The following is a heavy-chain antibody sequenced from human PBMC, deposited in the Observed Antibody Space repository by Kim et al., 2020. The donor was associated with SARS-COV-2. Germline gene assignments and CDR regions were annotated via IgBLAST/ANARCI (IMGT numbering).Heavy chain of an antibody. Sequence: SGPTLVKPTQTLTLTCTFSGFSLSTSGMCVSWIRQPPGKALEWLALIDWDDDKYYSTSLKTRLTISKDTSKNQVVLTMTNMDPVDTATYYCARSIVVVPAARSSSFREAYYYYYYGMDVWGQGTTVTVSS. CDR1: GFSLSTSGMC. J-gene: IGHJ6*02. D-gene: IGHD2-2*01. V-gene: IGHV2-70*01. CDR3: ARSIVVVPAARSSSFREAYYYYYYGMDV. CDR2: IDWDDDK.